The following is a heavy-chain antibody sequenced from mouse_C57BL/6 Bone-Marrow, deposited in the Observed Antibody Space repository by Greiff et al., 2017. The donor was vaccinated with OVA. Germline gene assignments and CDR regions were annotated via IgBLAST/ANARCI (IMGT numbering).Heavy chain of an antibody. D-gene: IGHD1-1*01. CDR2: ISYDGSN. Sequence: EVQLQQSGPGLVKPSQSLSLTCSVTGYSITSGYYWNWIRQFPGNKLEWMGYISYDGSNNYNPSLKNRISITRDTSKTQFFLQLNSVTTEDTATYYCAREEDYYGREWGQGTTLTVSS. CDR1: GYSITSGYY. V-gene: IGHV3-6*01. CDR3: AREEDYYGRE. J-gene: IGHJ2*01.